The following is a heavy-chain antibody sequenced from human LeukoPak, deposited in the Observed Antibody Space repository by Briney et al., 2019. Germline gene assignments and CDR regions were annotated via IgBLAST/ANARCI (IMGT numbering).Heavy chain of an antibody. CDR3: TRDPRHFDS. CDR1: GFTFSNYW. CDR2: ISGSGHDI. D-gene: IGHD6-6*01. Sequence: GGSLRLSYAASGFTFSNYWMSWVRQAPGKGVEWVAYISGSGHDINYSDSVKGRFTISRDNAKNSLYLQMSSLRVEDTAVYYCTRDPRHFDSCGQGTLVTVSS. J-gene: IGHJ5*01. V-gene: IGHV3-11*04.